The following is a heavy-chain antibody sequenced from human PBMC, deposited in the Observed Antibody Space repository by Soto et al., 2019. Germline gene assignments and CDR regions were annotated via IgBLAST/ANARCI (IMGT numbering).Heavy chain of an antibody. Sequence: SETLSLTCTVSGGSISSGGYYWSWIRQHPGKGLEWIGYIYYSGSTYYNPSPKSRVTISVDTSKNQFSLKLSSVTAADTAVYYCARSIINMIVGGGMDVWGQGTTVTVSS. J-gene: IGHJ6*02. CDR2: IYYSGST. CDR1: GGSISSGGYY. CDR3: ARSIINMIVGGGMDV. V-gene: IGHV4-31*03. D-gene: IGHD3-22*01.